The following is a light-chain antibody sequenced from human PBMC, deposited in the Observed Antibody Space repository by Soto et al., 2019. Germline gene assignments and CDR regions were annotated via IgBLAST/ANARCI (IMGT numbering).Light chain of an antibody. J-gene: IGKJ3*01. V-gene: IGKV3-20*01. Sequence: ETVLTQSPGTLSMSPGETAPLSCRASQTLGRNYLAWYQQKPGQAPRLLIHRISIRAAGISERFSGSASGTDFTLTIRRLEPEDFAIYDCQQYDNFTQTFGPGTKVDIK. CDR1: QTLGRNY. CDR2: RIS. CDR3: QQYDNFTQT.